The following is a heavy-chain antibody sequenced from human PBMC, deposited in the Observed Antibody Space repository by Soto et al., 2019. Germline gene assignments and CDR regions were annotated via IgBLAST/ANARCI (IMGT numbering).Heavy chain of an antibody. Sequence: GGSLRLSCAASGFTFSNYAMSWVRQAPGKELEWVSSISSSGGSTDYADSVKGRFTISRDNSQNTLNLQMNSLRAEDTAIYFCAKNQHAMSHDYWGPGTLVTVSS. CDR2: ISSSGGST. CDR3: AKNQHAMSHDY. V-gene: IGHV3-23*01. J-gene: IGHJ4*02. D-gene: IGHD6-13*01. CDR1: GFTFSNYA.